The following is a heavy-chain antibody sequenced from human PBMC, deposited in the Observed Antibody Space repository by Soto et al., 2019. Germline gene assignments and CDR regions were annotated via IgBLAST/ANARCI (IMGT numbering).Heavy chain of an antibody. CDR2: IKNKPNSYIT. CDR1: GFRFSDHY. V-gene: IGHV3-72*01. J-gene: IGHJ4*02. CDR3: VRQEMAYFDY. Sequence: GGSLRLSCAASGFRFSDHYMDWVRQAPGKGLEWVGRIKNKPNSYITEFAASVKGRFTISRDDSKNSLYLQMNSLKSEDTAVYYCVRQEMAYFDYWGQGTLVTVSS. D-gene: IGHD6-6*01.